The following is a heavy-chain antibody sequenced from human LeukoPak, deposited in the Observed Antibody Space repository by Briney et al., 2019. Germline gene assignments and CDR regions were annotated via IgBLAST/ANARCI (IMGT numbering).Heavy chain of an antibody. CDR3: ARGRTQASSESDPPFDY. D-gene: IGHD1-14*01. J-gene: IGHJ4*02. Sequence: ASVKVSCKASGYTFTGYYMHWVRQAPGQGLEWMGWINPNSGGTNYAQKFQGRVTMTRDTSISTAYMELSRLRSDDTAVYYCARGRTQASSESDPPFDYWGQGTLVTVSS. CDR1: GYTFTGYY. CDR2: INPNSGGT. V-gene: IGHV1-2*02.